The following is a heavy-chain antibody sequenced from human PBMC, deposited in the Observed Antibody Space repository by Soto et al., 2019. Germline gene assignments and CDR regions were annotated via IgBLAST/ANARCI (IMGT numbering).Heavy chain of an antibody. CDR2: FDPEDAEI. V-gene: IGHV1-24*01. D-gene: IGHD3-22*01. J-gene: IGHJ6*02. Sequence: ASVKVSCKVSGYTLTELSMHWVRQAPGKGLEWMGGFDPEDAEIIYAQKFQGRVTMTEDTSTDTAYMELSSLRSEDTAVYYCAGITMIVVGAYGMDVWGQGTTVTVYS. CDR3: AGITMIVVGAYGMDV. CDR1: GYTLTELS.